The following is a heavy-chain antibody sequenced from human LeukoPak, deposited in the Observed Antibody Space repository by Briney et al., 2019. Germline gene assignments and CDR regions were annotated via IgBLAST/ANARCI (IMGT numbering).Heavy chain of an antibody. V-gene: IGHV4-39*07. Sequence: SETLSLTCTVSGSSISNYYWGWIRQPPGKGLEWIGSIYYSGSTYYNPSLKSRVTISVDTSKNQFSLKLSSVTAADTAVYYCARTDSSSWYFDYWGQGTLVTVSS. CDR3: ARTDSSSWYFDY. J-gene: IGHJ4*02. CDR2: IYYSGST. CDR1: GSSISNYY. D-gene: IGHD6-13*01.